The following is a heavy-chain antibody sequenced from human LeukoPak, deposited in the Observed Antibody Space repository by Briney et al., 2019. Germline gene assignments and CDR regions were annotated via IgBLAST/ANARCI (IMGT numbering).Heavy chain of an antibody. Sequence: PSETLSLTCTVSGGSITHYYWTWIRQPPGKTLEWIGYSYYSGSTKYNPSLKSRVTISVDTSNNQFSLNLRSVTAADTAVYYCARGDGWDDAVDGMGYWGQGILVTVSS. CDR2: SYYSGST. CDR1: GGSITHYY. CDR3: ARGDGWDDAVDGMGY. J-gene: IGHJ4*02. D-gene: IGHD6-19*01. V-gene: IGHV4-59*01.